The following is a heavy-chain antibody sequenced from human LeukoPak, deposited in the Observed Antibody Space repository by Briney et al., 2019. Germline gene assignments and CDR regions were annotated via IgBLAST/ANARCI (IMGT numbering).Heavy chain of an antibody. V-gene: IGHV3-48*03. J-gene: IGHJ4*02. CDR1: GFTFSSYE. D-gene: IGHD5-18*01. CDR2: IRISGSPI. Sequence: AGGSLRLSCAASGFTFSSYEMNWVRQAPGKGPEWVSYIRISGSPIYYADSVKGRFTISRDNAKNSLFLQMNSLRAEDTAIYYCARANGGYSYGYPDYWGQGTLVTVSS. CDR3: ARANGGYSYGYPDY.